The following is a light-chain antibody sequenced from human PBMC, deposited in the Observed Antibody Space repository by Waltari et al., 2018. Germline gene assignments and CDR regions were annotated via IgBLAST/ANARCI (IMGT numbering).Light chain of an antibody. CDR1: AFPRQF. J-gene: IGLJ1*01. CDR3: LSADSSGPYLYV. CDR2: KDT. V-gene: IGLV3-25*03. Sequence: SYELTQPPSVSVSPGQTARITCSGDAFPRQFAYWSQQKPGQAPVLVIYKDTERPPGVPERSSGSSSGTTVTLTISGAQAEDEAYYYCLSADSSGPYLYVFGTGTTVTVL.